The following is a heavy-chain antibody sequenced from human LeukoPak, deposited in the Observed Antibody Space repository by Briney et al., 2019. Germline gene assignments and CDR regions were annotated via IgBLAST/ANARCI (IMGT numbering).Heavy chain of an antibody. D-gene: IGHD2-2*01. CDR1: GFTFDDYG. J-gene: IGHJ4*02. CDR3: AREVGYCSSTSCYDGRY. CDR2: INWNGGTT. V-gene: IGHV3-20*04. Sequence: GGSLRLSCAASGFTFDDYGMSWVRQAPGKGLEWVSGINWNGGTTSYADSVKGRFTIFRDNAKNSLYLQMNSLRAEDTAVYYCAREVGYCSSTSCYDGRYWGQGTLVTVSS.